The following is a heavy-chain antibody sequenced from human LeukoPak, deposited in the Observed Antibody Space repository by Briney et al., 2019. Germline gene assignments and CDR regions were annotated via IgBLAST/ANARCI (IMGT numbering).Heavy chain of an antibody. J-gene: IGHJ5*02. CDR1: GGTFSSYT. Sequence: SVEVSCKASGGTFSSYTISWVRQAPGQGLEWMGRIIPILGIANYAQKFQGRVTITADKSTSTAYMELSSLRSEDTAVYYCAREGPYPSDYGDYVWFDPWGQGTLVTVSS. CDR3: AREGPYPSDYGDYVWFDP. V-gene: IGHV1-69*04. D-gene: IGHD4-17*01. CDR2: IIPILGIA.